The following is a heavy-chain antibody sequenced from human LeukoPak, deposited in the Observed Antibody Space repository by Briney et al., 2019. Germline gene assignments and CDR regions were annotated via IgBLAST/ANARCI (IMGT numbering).Heavy chain of an antibody. CDR2: ITWNSGTI. CDR1: GFTFDDYA. Sequence: PGRSLRLSCAASGFTFDDYAMNWVRQTPGKGLEWVSGITWNSGTIGYADFVKGRFTISRDNAKNSLYLQMNSLRAEDTAVYYCARDKVPYYWGQGTLVTVSS. J-gene: IGHJ4*02. V-gene: IGHV3-9*01. CDR3: ARDKVPYY.